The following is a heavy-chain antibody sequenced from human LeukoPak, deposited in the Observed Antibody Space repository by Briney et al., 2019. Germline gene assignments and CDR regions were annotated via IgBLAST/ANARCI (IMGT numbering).Heavy chain of an antibody. Sequence: PGGSLRLSCAASGFTFSSYEMNWVRKAPGRGLEWVSYISSSGSTIYYADSVKGRFTISRDNAKNSLYLQMNSLRAEDTAVYYCAELGITMIGGVWGKGTTFTISS. CDR2: ISSSGSTI. J-gene: IGHJ6*04. CDR1: GFTFSSYE. D-gene: IGHD3-10*02. V-gene: IGHV3-48*03. CDR3: AELGITMIGGV.